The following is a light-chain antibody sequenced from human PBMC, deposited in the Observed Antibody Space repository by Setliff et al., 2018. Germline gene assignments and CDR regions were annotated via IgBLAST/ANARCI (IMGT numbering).Light chain of an antibody. J-gene: IGLJ1*01. CDR3: CSYVGSHTLIV. CDR1: SSDVGGSNY. CDR2: DVY. Sequence: QSVLAQPRSVSGSPGQSVSISCTGTSSDVGGSNYVSWYQQHPGRAPKLMIYDVYRRPSGVPDRFSGSKSGNTASLTISGLQAEDEADYYCCSYVGSHTLIVFGTGTKVTVL. V-gene: IGLV2-11*01.